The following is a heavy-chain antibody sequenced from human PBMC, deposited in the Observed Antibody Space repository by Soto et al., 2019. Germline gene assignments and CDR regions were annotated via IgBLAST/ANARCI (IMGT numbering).Heavy chain of an antibody. CDR2: INPSGGST. CDR3: ARSDQWLRLGTGYFDY. J-gene: IGHJ4*02. V-gene: IGHV1-46*01. Sequence: ASVKVSCKASGYTFTSYYMHWVRQAPGQGLEWMGIINPSGGSTSYAQKFQGRVTMTRDTSTSTVYMELSSLRSEDTAVYYCARSDQWLRLGTGYFDYWGQGTLVTV. CDR1: GYTFTSYY. D-gene: IGHD5-12*01.